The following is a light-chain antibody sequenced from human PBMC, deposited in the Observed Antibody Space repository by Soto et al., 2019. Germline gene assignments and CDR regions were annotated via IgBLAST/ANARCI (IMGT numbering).Light chain of an antibody. V-gene: IGLV2-23*01. CDR2: ATT. J-gene: IGLJ3*02. CDR3: CSHVNDFTHWI. CDR1: XGDIGSHNL. Sequence: QSVLTQPASXXXXXGQSITISCTGGXGDIGSHNLVSWYQQYLGKAPKVIIYATTKRPSGVSDRFSGSKSGSVASLTISGLQADDEANYYCCSHVNDFTHWIFGGGTKLTVL.